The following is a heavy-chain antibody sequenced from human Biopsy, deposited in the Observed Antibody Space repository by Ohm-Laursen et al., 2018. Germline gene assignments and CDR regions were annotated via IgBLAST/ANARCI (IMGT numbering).Heavy chain of an antibody. Sequence: SVNASCKASGFTFSRSAMQWVRQARGQRLEWIGWIVVGGGNTNYAQKFQERVTFTRDMSTSTAYMELSSLRSEDTAVYYCASRPNCGGDCSSGFDYWGQGTLVTVSS. D-gene: IGHD2-21*02. V-gene: IGHV1-58*02. CDR3: ASRPNCGGDCSSGFDY. CDR1: GFTFSRSA. J-gene: IGHJ4*02. CDR2: IVVGGGNT.